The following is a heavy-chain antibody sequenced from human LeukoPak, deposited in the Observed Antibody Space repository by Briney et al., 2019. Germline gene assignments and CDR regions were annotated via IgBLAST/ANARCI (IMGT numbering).Heavy chain of an antibody. CDR1: GFTFDDYA. CDR3: AKDAGYSGYDSFDY. CDR2: ISWNSGSI. D-gene: IGHD5-12*01. V-gene: IGHV3-9*01. Sequence: GGSLRLSCAASGFTFDDYAMHWVRQAPGKGLEWVSGISWNSGSIGYADSVKGRFTISRDNAKNSLYLQMNSLRAEDTALYYCAKDAGYSGYDSFDYWGQGTLVTVSS. J-gene: IGHJ4*02.